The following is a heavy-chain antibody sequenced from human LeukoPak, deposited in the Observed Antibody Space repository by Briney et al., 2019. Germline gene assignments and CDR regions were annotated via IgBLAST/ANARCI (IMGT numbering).Heavy chain of an antibody. CDR3: ARRDCVGDCYSNWFDP. V-gene: IGHV1-46*01. J-gene: IGHJ5*02. D-gene: IGHD2-21*02. CDR2: INPRREST. CDR1: GYTFTNYF. Sequence: ASVKVSCKASGYTFTNYFMHWVRQAPGQGLEWMGIINPRRESTGYAQKFQGRITMTTDMSTRTVYMELSSLESEDTAVYYCARRDCVGDCYSNWFDPWGQGTLVTVSS.